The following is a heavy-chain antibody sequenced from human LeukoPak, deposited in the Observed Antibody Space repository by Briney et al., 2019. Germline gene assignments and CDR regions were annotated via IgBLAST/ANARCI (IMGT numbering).Heavy chain of an antibody. Sequence: SETLSLTCAVYGESFRHYYWTWIRQTSAKGLEWIGEVDYLGRTSYNPSLKSRLTISVDTSKNQFSLRLSSITAADTAVYYCARLKRGHSWNYVYYYYYMDVWGKGTTVTVSS. V-gene: IGHV4-34*10. CDR1: GESFRHYY. D-gene: IGHD1-7*01. CDR2: VDYLGRT. CDR3: ARLKRGHSWNYVYYYYYMDV. J-gene: IGHJ6*03.